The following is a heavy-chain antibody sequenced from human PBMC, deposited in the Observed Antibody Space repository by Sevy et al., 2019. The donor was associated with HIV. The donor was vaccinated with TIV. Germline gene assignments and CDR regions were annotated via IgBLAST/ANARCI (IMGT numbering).Heavy chain of an antibody. CDR1: GGTFGTFE. D-gene: IGHD3-22*01. Sequence: ASVKVSCTVSGGTFGTFEINWLRQAPGQGLEWMGGIIPMFGTTDYAQKFQGRVTISADESTSTVYMEQSSLRSEDTAVYYCTRGVTKIIGGGYYFDYWGQGTLVTVSS. V-gene: IGHV1-69*13. CDR3: TRGVTKIIGGGYYFDY. CDR2: IIPMFGTT. J-gene: IGHJ4*02.